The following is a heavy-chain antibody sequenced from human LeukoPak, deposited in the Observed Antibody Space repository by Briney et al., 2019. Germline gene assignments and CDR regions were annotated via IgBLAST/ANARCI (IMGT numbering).Heavy chain of an antibody. CDR1: GFTVSSNY. D-gene: IGHD3-3*02. V-gene: IGHV3-66*01. CDR3: AKITFLESFDY. CDR2: IYSGGST. Sequence: GGSLRLSCAASGFTVSSNYMSWVRQAPGKGLEWVSVIYSGGSTYYADSVKGRFTISRDNSKNTLYLQMNSLRAEDTAVYYCAKITFLESFDYWGQGTLVTVSS. J-gene: IGHJ4*02.